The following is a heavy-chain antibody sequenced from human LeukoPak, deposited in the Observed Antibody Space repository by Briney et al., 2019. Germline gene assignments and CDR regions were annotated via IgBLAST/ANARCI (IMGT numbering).Heavy chain of an antibody. Sequence: SETLSLTCPVSGGSISSGDYYWSWIRQHPGKGLEWIGYIYYSGSTYYNPSLKSRVTISVDTSKNQFSLKLSSVTAADTAVYYCARHKGIRFLEWLLGNNWFDPWGQGTLVTVSS. D-gene: IGHD3-3*01. CDR1: GGSISSGDYY. V-gene: IGHV4-31*03. J-gene: IGHJ5*02. CDR2: IYYSGST. CDR3: ARHKGIRFLEWLLGNNWFDP.